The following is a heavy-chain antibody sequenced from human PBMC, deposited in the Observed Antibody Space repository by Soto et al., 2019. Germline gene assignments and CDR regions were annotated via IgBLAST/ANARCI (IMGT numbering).Heavy chain of an antibody. J-gene: IGHJ4*02. CDR3: ARDQGELERLYYFDY. CDR2: INPNSGGT. Sequence: QVQLVQSGAEVKKPGASVKVSCKASGYTFTGYYMHWVRQAPGQGLEWMGWINPNSGGTNYAQKFQGWVTMTRDTSISTAYMELSRLRSDDTAVYYGARDQGELERLYYFDYWGQGTLVTVSS. V-gene: IGHV1-2*04. D-gene: IGHD1-1*01. CDR1: GYTFTGYY.